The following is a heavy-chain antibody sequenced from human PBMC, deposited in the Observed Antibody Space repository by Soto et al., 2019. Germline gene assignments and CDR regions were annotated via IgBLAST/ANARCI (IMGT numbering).Heavy chain of an antibody. Sequence: QPGGSLRLACAASGFTVRTHYLPWVRQAPGKGLEWVSVIFSADNTHYADSVKGRFTISRDNSKNTVFLQMNSLRAEDTAVYYCAITGAGYYIVWGQGTPVTVSS. CDR2: IFSADNT. CDR1: GFTVRTHY. V-gene: IGHV3-53*01. D-gene: IGHD3-3*01. J-gene: IGHJ6*02. CDR3: AITGAGYYIV.